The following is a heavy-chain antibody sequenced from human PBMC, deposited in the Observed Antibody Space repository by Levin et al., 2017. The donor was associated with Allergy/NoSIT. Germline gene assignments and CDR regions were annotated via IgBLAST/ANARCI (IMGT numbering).Heavy chain of an antibody. CDR3: AKDRKVEPPYYFDY. Sequence: GGSLRLSCAASGFTFSSYGMHWVRQAPGKGLEWVAVISYDGSNKYYADSVKGRFTISRDNSKNTLYLQMNSLRAEDTAVYYCAKDRKVEPPYYFDYWGQGTLVTVSS. CDR2: ISYDGSNK. J-gene: IGHJ4*02. D-gene: IGHD1-1*01. CDR1: GFTFSSYG. V-gene: IGHV3-30*18.